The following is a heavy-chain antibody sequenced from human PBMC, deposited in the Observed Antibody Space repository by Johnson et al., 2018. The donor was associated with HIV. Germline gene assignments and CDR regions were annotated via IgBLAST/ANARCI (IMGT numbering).Heavy chain of an antibody. V-gene: IGHV3-66*03. Sequence: VQLVESGGGLIQPGGSLRLSCAASGFNFSSHWMHWVRQVPGKGLVWVSVSYSGGDTYYADSVKGRFTISRDNSKNTLYLQMNSLRAEDTAVYYCARDLRIYDAFDIWGQGTMVTVSS. CDR1: GFNFSSHW. J-gene: IGHJ3*02. D-gene: IGHD3-10*01. CDR2: SYSGGDT. CDR3: ARDLRIYDAFDI.